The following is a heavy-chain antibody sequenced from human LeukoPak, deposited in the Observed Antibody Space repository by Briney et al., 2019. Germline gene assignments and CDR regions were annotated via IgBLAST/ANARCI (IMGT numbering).Heavy chain of an antibody. J-gene: IGHJ5*02. CDR2: IDPSDSYT. D-gene: IGHD6-6*01. CDR3: ARQCTSSSYEGPDGFDP. Sequence: GESLMISCKGSGYSFTSYWISWVRQMPGKGLEWMGRIDPSDSYTNYSPSFQGHVTISADKSISTAYLQWSSLKASDTAMYYCARQCTSSSYEGPDGFDPWGQGTLVTVSS. CDR1: GYSFTSYW. V-gene: IGHV5-10-1*01.